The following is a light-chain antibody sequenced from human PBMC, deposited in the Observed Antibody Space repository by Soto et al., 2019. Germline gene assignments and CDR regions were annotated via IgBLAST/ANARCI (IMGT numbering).Light chain of an antibody. CDR1: QSVSSY. CDR2: DAS. V-gene: IGKV3-11*01. Sequence: EIVLTQSPATLSLSPGERATLSCRASQSVSSYLAWYQQKPGQAPRLPIYDASTRATGIPARFSGSGSGTDFTLTISSLEPEDFAVYYCQQRSNWITFGQGTRLEIK. CDR3: QQRSNWIT. J-gene: IGKJ5*01.